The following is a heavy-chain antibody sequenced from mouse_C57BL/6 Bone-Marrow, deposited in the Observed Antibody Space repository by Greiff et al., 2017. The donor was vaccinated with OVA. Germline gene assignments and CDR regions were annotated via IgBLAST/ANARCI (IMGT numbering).Heavy chain of an antibody. CDR1: GFSLTSYA. D-gene: IGHD4-1*01. V-gene: IGHV2-9-1*01. J-gene: IGHJ2*01. CDR2: IWTGGGT. CDR3: ARNPSSGTGDYFDY. Sequence: QVQLQQSGPGLVAPSQSLSITCTVSGFSLTSYAISWVRQPPGTGLEWLGVIWTGGGTNYNSALKSRLSISKDNSKSQIFLKMNSLQTDDTARYYCARNPSSGTGDYFDYWGQGTTLTVSS.